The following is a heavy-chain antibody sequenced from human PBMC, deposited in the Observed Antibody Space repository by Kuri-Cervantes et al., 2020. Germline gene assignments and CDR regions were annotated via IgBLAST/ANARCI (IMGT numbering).Heavy chain of an antibody. Sequence: ASVKVSCKASGYTFIAYYLNWVRQAPGQGLEWMGWINPNSGGTNYAPKFQGRVTMTTDTSTSTAYMELRSLRSDDTAVYYCARVHYDFWSGPTDYWGQGTLVTVSS. V-gene: IGHV1-2*02. CDR3: ARVHYDFWSGPTDY. J-gene: IGHJ4*02. D-gene: IGHD3-3*01. CDR1: GYTFIAYY. CDR2: INPNSGGT.